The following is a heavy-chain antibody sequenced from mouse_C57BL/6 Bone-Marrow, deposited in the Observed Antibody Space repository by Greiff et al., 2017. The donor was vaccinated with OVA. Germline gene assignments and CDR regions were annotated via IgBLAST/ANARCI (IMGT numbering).Heavy chain of an antibody. J-gene: IGHJ4*01. V-gene: IGHV5-12*01. D-gene: IGHD2-10*02. CDR3: ARHGSIYYAMDY. CDR1: GFTFSDYY. CDR2: ISNGGGST. Sequence: EVQVVESGGGLVQPGGSLKLSCAASGFTFSDYYMYWVRQTPEKRLEWVAYISNGGGSTYYPDTVKGRFTISRDNAKNTLYLQMSRLKSEDTAMYYCARHGSIYYAMDYWGQGTSVTVSS.